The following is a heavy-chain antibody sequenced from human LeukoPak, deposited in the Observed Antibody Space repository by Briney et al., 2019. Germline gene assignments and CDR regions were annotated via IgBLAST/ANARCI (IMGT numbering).Heavy chain of an antibody. CDR3: ARDNATMVRGYYYYGMDV. J-gene: IGHJ6*02. Sequence: ASLKASCKASEGTFSSYAISWVRQSPGQGREWMGGIIPIFGTANNAQNFQGRATIPADESTSTAYMELSSLRSEDTAVYYCARDNATMVRGYYYYGMDVWGQGTTVTVSS. V-gene: IGHV1-69*13. CDR2: IIPIFGTA. CDR1: EGTFSSYA. D-gene: IGHD3-10*01.